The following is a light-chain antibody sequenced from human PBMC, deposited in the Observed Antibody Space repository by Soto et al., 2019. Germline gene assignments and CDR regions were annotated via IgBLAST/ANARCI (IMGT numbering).Light chain of an antibody. CDR2: EVS. Sequence: QSALTQPASVSGSPGQSITISCTGTSSDVGSLNLVSWYLQHPGQAPKLMIYEVSKRPLGVSTRFSASKSGNTASLTISGLQAEDEADYYCCSYGGSRAVFGGGTQLTVL. CDR1: SSDVGSLNL. CDR3: CSYGGSRAV. J-gene: IGLJ7*01. V-gene: IGLV2-23*02.